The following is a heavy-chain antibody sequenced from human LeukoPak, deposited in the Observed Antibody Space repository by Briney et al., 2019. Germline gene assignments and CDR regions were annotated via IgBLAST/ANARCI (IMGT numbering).Heavy chain of an antibody. D-gene: IGHD5-24*01. J-gene: IGHJ3*02. CDR3: ARSRDGYNHDAFDI. CDR2: IYHSGST. Sequence: SGTLSLTCAVSGGSISNSDWWTWVRQPPGKGLEWIGEIYHSGSTNYNPSLKSRVTISVDKSKNQFSLKVSSVTAADTAVYYCARSRDGYNHDAFDIWGQGTMVTVSS. V-gene: IGHV4-4*02. CDR1: GGSISNSDW.